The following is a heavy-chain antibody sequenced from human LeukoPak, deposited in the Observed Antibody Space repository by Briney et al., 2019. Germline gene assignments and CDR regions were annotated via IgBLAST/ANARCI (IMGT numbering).Heavy chain of an antibody. Sequence: SETLSLTCTVSGGSISSYYWSWIRQPPGKGLEWIGYIHDSGITNYNPSLKSRVTMSVDTSKNQFSLKLRSVTAADTAVYYCARSTVVNNLDYWGQGTLVTVSS. CDR2: IHDSGIT. V-gene: IGHV4-59*08. CDR3: ARSTVVNNLDY. D-gene: IGHD2-21*01. CDR1: GGSISSYY. J-gene: IGHJ4*02.